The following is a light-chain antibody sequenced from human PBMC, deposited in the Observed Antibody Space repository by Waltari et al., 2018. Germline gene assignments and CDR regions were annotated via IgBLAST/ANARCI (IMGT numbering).Light chain of an antibody. V-gene: IGKV2-30*02. Sequence: DIVMTQSPLSLLVSLGQQASISCKSRQSLLHRDGNTYLNWFYQRPGHSPRRLIYKVSNRDSGVPDRFSGSGSGTDFRLKIGRVEAEDIALYFCMQDAHWPPYTFGQGTKLEI. J-gene: IGKJ2*01. CDR3: MQDAHWPPYT. CDR2: KVS. CDR1: QSLLHRDGNTY.